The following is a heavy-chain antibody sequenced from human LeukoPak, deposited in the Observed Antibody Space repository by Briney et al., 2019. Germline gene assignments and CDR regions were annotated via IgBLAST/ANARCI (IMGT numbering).Heavy chain of an antibody. J-gene: IGHJ5*02. CDR2: ISGSGGST. CDR3: AKGGAYDFWSGDNWFDP. V-gene: IGHV3-23*01. D-gene: IGHD3-3*01. Sequence: PGGSLRLSCAASGFTFSSYAMSWVRQAPGKGLEWVSAISGSGGSTYYADSVKGRFTISRDNSKNTLYLQMYSLRVEDTAVYYCAKGGAYDFWSGDNWFDPWGQGTLVTVSS. CDR1: GFTFSSYA.